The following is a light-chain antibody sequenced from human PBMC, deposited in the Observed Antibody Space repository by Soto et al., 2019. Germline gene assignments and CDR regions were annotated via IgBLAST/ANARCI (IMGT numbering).Light chain of an antibody. CDR2: GAS. Sequence: IVMPQSPATLSVSPGERATLSCRASQSVGNNLAWYQQKPGQAPRLLIHGASTTATDVPPRFSGSGSGTEFTLTISNLQSEDFAVYYCQQYNDWPRTFGQGTRLEIK. V-gene: IGKV3-15*01. CDR3: QQYNDWPRT. J-gene: IGKJ5*01. CDR1: QSVGNN.